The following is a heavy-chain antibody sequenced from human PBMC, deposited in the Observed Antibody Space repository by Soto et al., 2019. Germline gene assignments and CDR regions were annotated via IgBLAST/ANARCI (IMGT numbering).Heavy chain of an antibody. CDR2: INHSGST. Sequence: SETLSLTCAVYGGSFSGYYWSWIRQPPGKGLEWIGEINHSGSTNYNPSLKSRVTISVDTSKNQFSLKLSSVTAADTAVYYCARALTKTYVWGSSTGVAPGGQGTLVTGS. V-gene: IGHV4-34*01. J-gene: IGHJ5*02. D-gene: IGHD3-16*01. CDR1: GGSFSGYY. CDR3: ARALTKTYVWGSSTGVAP.